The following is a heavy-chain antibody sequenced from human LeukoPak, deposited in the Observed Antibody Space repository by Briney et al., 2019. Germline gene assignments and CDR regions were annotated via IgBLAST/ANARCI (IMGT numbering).Heavy chain of an antibody. D-gene: IGHD3-22*01. CDR3: ARDRSSGYYWFDY. CDR2: IYSGGST. V-gene: IGHV3-66*02. Sequence: GGSLRLSCAASGFTVSSSYMSWVRQAPGKGLEWVSVIYSGGSTYYADSVKGRFTISRDNSKNTLYLQMNSLRAEDTAVYYCARDRSSGYYWFDYWGQGTLVTVSS. CDR1: GFTVSSSY. J-gene: IGHJ4*02.